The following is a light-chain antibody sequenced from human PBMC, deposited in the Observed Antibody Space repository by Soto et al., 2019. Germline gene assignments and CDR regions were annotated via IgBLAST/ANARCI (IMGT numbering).Light chain of an antibody. CDR2: EVS. V-gene: IGLV2-14*01. Sequence: QSVLTQPASVSGSPGQSITISCTGTSSDVGGYNYVSWYQQHPGKAPKLMIYEVSNRPSGVSKRFSGSKSGNTASLTISGLQAEDEADYYCTSYTSSSTPVFGTGTKVTVL. CDR1: SSDVGGYNY. CDR3: TSYTSSSTPV. J-gene: IGLJ1*01.